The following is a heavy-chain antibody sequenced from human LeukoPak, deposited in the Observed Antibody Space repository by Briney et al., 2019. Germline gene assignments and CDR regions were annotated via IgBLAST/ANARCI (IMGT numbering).Heavy chain of an antibody. Sequence: PSETLSLTCTVSGGSISSSSYYWGWIRQPPGKGLEWIGSIYYSGSTYYNPSLKSRVTISVDTSKNQFSLKLSSVTAADTAVYYCARQWGFGDGYNYPGGDFDYWGQGTLVTVSS. J-gene: IGHJ4*02. CDR3: ARQWGFGDGYNYPGGDFDY. D-gene: IGHD5-24*01. CDR2: IYYSGST. CDR1: GGSISSSSYY. V-gene: IGHV4-39*01.